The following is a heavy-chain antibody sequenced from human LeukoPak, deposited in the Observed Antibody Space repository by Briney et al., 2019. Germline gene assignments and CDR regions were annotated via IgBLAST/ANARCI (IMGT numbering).Heavy chain of an antibody. J-gene: IGHJ4*02. Sequence: SETLSLTCTVSGGSISSSSYYWGWIRQPAGKGLEWIGRIYTSGSTNYNPSLKSRVTISVDTSKNQFSLKLSSVTAADTAVYYCAGDVGFLEWLPLYWGQGTLVTVSS. CDR1: GGSISSSSYY. CDR3: AGDVGFLEWLPLY. CDR2: IYTSGST. D-gene: IGHD3-3*02. V-gene: IGHV4-61*02.